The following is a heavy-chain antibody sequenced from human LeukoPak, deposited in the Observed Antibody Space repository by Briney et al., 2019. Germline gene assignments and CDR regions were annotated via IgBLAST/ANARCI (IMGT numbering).Heavy chain of an antibody. J-gene: IGHJ4*02. V-gene: IGHV1-2*04. CDR1: GYTFTGYY. D-gene: IGHD3-9*01. CDR3: GRDGRAYNNILTVYYHFDT. Sequence: GASVKVSCKASGYTFTGYYMHWVRQAPGQGLEWMGWINPSSGGTNYAQKFQGWVTMTRDTSISTAYMEMNRLRSDDTAVYYCGRDGRAYNNILTVYYHFDTWGQGTLSPSPQ. CDR2: INPSSGGT.